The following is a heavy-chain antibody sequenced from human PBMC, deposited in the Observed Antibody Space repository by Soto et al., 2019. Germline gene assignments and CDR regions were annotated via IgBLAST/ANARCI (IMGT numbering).Heavy chain of an antibody. CDR2: ISGSGGST. J-gene: IGHJ4*02. D-gene: IGHD5-18*01. Sequence: EVQLLESGGGLVQPGGSLRLSCAASGFTFSSYAMSWLRQPPGKGLEWVSAISGSGGSTYYADSVKARFTISRDNSKSTLYLQMNSLRADDTAVYYCAKDPGYSYAKSDVDYWGQGTLFTVTT. CDR3: AKDPGYSYAKSDVDY. V-gene: IGHV3-23*01. CDR1: GFTFSSYA.